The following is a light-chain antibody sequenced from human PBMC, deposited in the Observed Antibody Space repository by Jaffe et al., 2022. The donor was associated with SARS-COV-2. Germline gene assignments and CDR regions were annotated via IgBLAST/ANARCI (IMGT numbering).Light chain of an antibody. CDR2: KAS. V-gene: IGKV1-5*03. CDR3: QQYNSFPFT. J-gene: IGKJ2*01. Sequence: DVQMTQSPSTLSASVGDRVTITCRARQSVVNWLAWFQQKPGKPPKLLIYKASSLKSGVPSRFSGSGSETEFSLTITSLQAEDFATYYCQQYNSFPFTFGQGTKLEIK. CDR1: QSVVNW.